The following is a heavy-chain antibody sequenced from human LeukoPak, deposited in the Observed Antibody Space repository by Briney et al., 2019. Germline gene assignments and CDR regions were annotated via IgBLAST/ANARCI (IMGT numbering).Heavy chain of an antibody. V-gene: IGHV3-21*01. J-gene: IGHJ6*03. CDR2: ISSSSSYI. CDR3: ARESGLEVGYYYMDV. CDR1: GFTFSSYS. D-gene: IGHD3-3*01. Sequence: GGSLRLSCAASGFTFSSYSMNWVRQAPGKGLEWVSSISSSSSYIYYADSVKGRFTISRDNAKNSLYLQMNSLRAEDTAVYYCARESGLEVGYYYMDVWGKGTTVTVSS.